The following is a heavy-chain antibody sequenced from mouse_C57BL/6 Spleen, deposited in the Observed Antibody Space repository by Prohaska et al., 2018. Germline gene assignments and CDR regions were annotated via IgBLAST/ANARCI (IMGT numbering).Heavy chain of an antibody. V-gene: IGHV1-26*01. CDR2: INPNNGGT. Sequence: EVQLQQSGPELVKPGASVKISCKASGYTFTDYYMNWVKQSHGKSLEWIGDINPNNGGTSYNQKFKGKATLTVDKSSSTAYMELRSLTSEDSAVYYCARKDLRSQFAYWGQGTLVTVSA. D-gene: IGHD5-1-1*01. CDR1: GYTFTDYY. CDR3: ARKDLRSQFAY. J-gene: IGHJ3*01.